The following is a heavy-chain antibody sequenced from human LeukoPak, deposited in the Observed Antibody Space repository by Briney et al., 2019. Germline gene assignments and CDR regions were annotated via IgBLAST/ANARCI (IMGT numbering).Heavy chain of an antibody. J-gene: IGHJ4*02. V-gene: IGHV4-34*01. Sequence: SETLSLTCAVYGGSFSGYYWSWIRQPPGKGLEWIGEINRSGSTNYNPSLKSRVTISVDTSKNQFSLKLSSVTAADTAVYYCARDSRVATRLGTGYFDYWGQGTLVTVSS. D-gene: IGHD5-12*01. CDR2: INRSGST. CDR3: ARDSRVATRLGTGYFDY. CDR1: GGSFSGYY.